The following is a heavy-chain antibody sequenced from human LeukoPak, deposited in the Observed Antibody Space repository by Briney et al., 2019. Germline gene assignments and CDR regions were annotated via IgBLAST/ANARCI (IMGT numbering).Heavy chain of an antibody. J-gene: IGHJ6*02. Sequence: PGGSLRLSCAASGFTFSSYSMNWVRQAPGRGLEWVSCISGSGSLIYYADSMKGRFTISRDNAKNSLYLQMNSLRVEDTAVYYCARTPPFTKTTSYYGMDVWGQGTTVTVSS. CDR1: GFTFSSYS. CDR3: ARTPPFTKTTSYYGMDV. CDR2: ISGSGSLI. V-gene: IGHV3-21*01. D-gene: IGHD3-3*01.